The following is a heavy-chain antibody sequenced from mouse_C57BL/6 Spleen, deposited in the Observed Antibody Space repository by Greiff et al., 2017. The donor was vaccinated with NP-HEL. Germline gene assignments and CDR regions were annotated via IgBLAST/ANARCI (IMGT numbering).Heavy chain of an antibody. Sequence: EVQLVESGPGLVKPSQSLSLTCSVTGYSITSGYYWNWIRQFPGNKLEWMGYISYDGSNNYNPSLKNRISITRYTSKNQFFLTLNSVTTEDTATCYRARANYDSNYDYWGQGTTLTVSS. CDR3: ARANYDSNYDY. V-gene: IGHV3-6*01. D-gene: IGHD2-5*01. CDR1: GYSITSGYY. J-gene: IGHJ2*01. CDR2: ISYDGSN.